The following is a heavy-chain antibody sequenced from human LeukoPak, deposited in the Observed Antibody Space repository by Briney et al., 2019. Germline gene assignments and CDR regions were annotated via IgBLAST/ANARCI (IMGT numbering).Heavy chain of an antibody. V-gene: IGHV4-34*01. CDR1: GGSFSGYY. J-gene: IGHJ4*02. CDR2: INHSGST. CDR3: ASLAAGGVDY. D-gene: IGHD6-25*01. Sequence: SETLSLTCAVYGGSFSGYYWSWIRQPPGKGQEWIGEINHSGSTNYNPSLKSRVTISVDTSKNQFSLKLSSVTAADTAVYYCASLAAGGVDYWGQGTLVTVSS.